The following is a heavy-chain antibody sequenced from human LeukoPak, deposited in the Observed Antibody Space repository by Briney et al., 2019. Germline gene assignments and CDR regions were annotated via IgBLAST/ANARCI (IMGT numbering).Heavy chain of an antibody. D-gene: IGHD6-19*01. CDR3: ANTPVAVVDYYMDV. Sequence: ASVKVSCKASGYTFTSYAMNWVRQAPGQGLEWMGWINTNTGNPTYAQGFTGRFVFSLDTSVSTAYLQISSLKAEDTAVYYCANTPVAVVDYYMDVWGKGTTVTVSS. CDR2: INTNTGNP. CDR1: GYTFTSYA. V-gene: IGHV7-4-1*02. J-gene: IGHJ6*03.